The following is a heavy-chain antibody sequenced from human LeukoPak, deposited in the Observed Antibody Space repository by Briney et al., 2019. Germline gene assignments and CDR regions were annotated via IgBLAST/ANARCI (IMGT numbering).Heavy chain of an antibody. Sequence: GGSLRLSCAASGSTFSSYSMNWVRQAPGKGLEWVSSISSSSSYIYYADSVKGRFTISRDNAKNSLYLQMNSLRAEDTAVYYCARDHGAGELDYWGQGTLVTVSS. J-gene: IGHJ4*02. CDR2: ISSSSSYI. CDR1: GSTFSSYS. V-gene: IGHV3-21*01. CDR3: ARDHGAGELDY. D-gene: IGHD7-27*01.